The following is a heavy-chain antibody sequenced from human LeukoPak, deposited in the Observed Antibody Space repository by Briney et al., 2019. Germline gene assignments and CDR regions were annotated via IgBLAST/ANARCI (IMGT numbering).Heavy chain of an antibody. CDR1: GGSISSSSYY. CDR3: ARAPRFGSYYYYYYYMDV. CDR2: IYYSGST. Sequence: PSETLSLTCTVSGGSISSSSYYWGWIRQPPGKGLEWIGYIYYSGSTNYNPSLKSRVTISVDTSKNQFSLKLSSVTAADTAVYYCARAPRFGSYYYYYYYMDVWGKGTTVTVSS. V-gene: IGHV4-61*05. J-gene: IGHJ6*03. D-gene: IGHD1-26*01.